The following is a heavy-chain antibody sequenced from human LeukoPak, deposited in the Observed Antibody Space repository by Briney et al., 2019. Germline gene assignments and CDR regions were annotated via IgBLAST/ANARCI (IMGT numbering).Heavy chain of an antibody. J-gene: IGHJ4*02. Sequence: PGGSLRLSCAASGFTFSSYWMSWVRQAPGEGLEWVANIKQDGSDKYYVDSVKGRFTISRDNAKNSLYLQMNSLRAEDTAVYYCARGEYGSGSYHIDYWGQGTLVTVSS. V-gene: IGHV3-7*01. CDR2: IKQDGSDK. CDR3: ARGEYGSGSYHIDY. D-gene: IGHD3-10*01. CDR1: GFTFSSYW.